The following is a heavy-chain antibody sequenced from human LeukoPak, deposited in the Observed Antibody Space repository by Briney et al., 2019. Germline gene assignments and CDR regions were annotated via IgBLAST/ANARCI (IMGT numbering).Heavy chain of an antibody. J-gene: IGHJ4*02. CDR2: IGNGGDI. CDR1: GVTFSRCY. V-gene: IGHV3-13*01. CDR3: SRGGSAVPAIDLVDY. D-gene: IGHD2-21*02. Sequence: AGSLTLSCAASGVTFSRCYMRWVRQAPGKGLEWVSTIGNGGDIYYSDSVKGRISISRKNPRSCLHLQMNSLSAANAAVYFCSRGGSAVPAIDLVDYWGQGTLVTVSS.